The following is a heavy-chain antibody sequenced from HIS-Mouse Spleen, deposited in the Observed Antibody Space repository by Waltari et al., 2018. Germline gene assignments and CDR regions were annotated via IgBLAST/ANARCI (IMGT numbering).Heavy chain of an antibody. CDR3: AREIPYSSSWYDWYFDL. CDR2: IYYSGST. V-gene: IGHV4-39*07. J-gene: IGHJ2*01. CDR1: GGSISSRLSY. Sequence: QLQLQESGPVLVKPSETLSLTCPVSGGSISSRLSYGAWIRRPPGKGLEWIGSIYYSGSTYYNPSLKSRVTISVDTSKNQFSLKLSSVTAADTAVYYCAREIPYSSSWYDWYFDLWGRGTLVTVSS. D-gene: IGHD6-13*01.